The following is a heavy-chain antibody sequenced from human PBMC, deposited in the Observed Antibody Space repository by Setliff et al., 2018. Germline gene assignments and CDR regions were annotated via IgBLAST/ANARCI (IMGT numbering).Heavy chain of an antibody. CDR1: EFTFDDYT. V-gene: IGHV3-43*01. CDR2: ISWDGRTT. CDR3: ALFGDRDTFPI. Sequence: PGGSLRLSCAASEFTFDDYTMHWVRQAPGKGLEWVSLISWDGRTTGYTDSVKGRFTISRDNAKNSLYLQMNSLRAEDTALYYCALFGDRDTFPIWGQGTMVTVSS. J-gene: IGHJ3*02. D-gene: IGHD3-16*01.